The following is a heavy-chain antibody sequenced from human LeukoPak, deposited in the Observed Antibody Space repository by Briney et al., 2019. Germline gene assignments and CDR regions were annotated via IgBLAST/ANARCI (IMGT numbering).Heavy chain of an antibody. CDR1: GGSISSYY. V-gene: IGHV4-4*07. CDR3: ARDREYSSSGLVWFDP. D-gene: IGHD6-6*01. CDR2: IYNSGST. Sequence: SETLSLTCTVSGGSISSYYWSWIRQPAGKGLEWIGHIYNSGSTNYNPSLKSRVTISVDTSENQFSLKLTSVTAADTAVYYCARDREYSSSGLVWFDPWGHGILVTVSS. J-gene: IGHJ5*02.